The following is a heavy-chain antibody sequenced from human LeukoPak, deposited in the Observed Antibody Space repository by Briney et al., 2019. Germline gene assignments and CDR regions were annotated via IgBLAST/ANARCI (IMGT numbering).Heavy chain of an antibody. J-gene: IGHJ4*02. Sequence: GGSLRLSCAASGLTFSGADMHWVRQASGKGLEWVGRIRTKGNRYATAYAASVKGRFTISRDDSKNTAYLQMNSLKTEDTAVYYCTTVRNYVWGSYRYEYFDYWGQGTLVTVSS. D-gene: IGHD3-16*02. CDR2: IRTKGNRYAT. V-gene: IGHV3-73*01. CDR3: TTVRNYVWGSYRYEYFDY. CDR1: GLTFSGAD.